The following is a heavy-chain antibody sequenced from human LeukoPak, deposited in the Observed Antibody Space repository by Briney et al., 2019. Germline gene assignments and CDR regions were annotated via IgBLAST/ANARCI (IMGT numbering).Heavy chain of an antibody. Sequence: GGSLRLSCAASRFTFSSYGMHWVRQAPGKGLEWVAVISYDGSNKYYADSVKGRFTISRDNSKNTLYLQMNSLRAEDTAVYYCAKLLWFGESFDAFDIWGQGTMVTVSS. CDR2: ISYDGSNK. V-gene: IGHV3-30*18. D-gene: IGHD3-10*01. J-gene: IGHJ3*02. CDR3: AKLLWFGESFDAFDI. CDR1: RFTFSSYG.